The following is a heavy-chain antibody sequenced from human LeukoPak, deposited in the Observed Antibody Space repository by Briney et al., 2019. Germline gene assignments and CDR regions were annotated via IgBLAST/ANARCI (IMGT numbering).Heavy chain of an antibody. CDR1: GGSISSGGYS. CDR3: ARAAPSGSYYDWFDP. V-gene: IGHV4-30-2*01. J-gene: IGHJ5*02. Sequence: SETLSLTCAVSGGSISSGGYSWSWIRQPRGKGLEWIGYIYHSGSTYYNPSLKSRVTISVDRSKNQFSLKLSSVTAADTAVYYCARAAPSGSYYDWFDPWGQGTLVTVSS. CDR2: IYHSGST. D-gene: IGHD1-26*01.